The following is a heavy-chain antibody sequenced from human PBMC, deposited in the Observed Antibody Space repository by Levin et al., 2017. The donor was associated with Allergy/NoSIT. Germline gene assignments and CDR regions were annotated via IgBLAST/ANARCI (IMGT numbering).Heavy chain of an antibody. CDR3: TRARYRNHGMDV. J-gene: IGHJ6*02. CDR1: GYTFTAYY. CDR2: INPSDGST. V-gene: IGHV1-46*01. Sequence: VASVKVSCQASGYTFTAYYMHWARRAPGQGLEWMGIINPSDGSTTYAQKFQGKVTMTRDKTTSTLYMELSSLRSEDTAVYYCTRARYRNHGMDVWGQGTTVTVSS. D-gene: IGHD2-2*01.